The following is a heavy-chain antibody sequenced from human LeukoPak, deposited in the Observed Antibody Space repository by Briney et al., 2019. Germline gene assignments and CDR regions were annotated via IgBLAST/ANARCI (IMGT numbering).Heavy chain of an antibody. CDR3: ARDLGIAFDY. J-gene: IGHJ4*02. D-gene: IGHD7-27*01. V-gene: IGHV6-1*01. CDR1: GDSVPSNSAV. CDR2: TYYRSKWFN. Sequence: SQTLSLTCAISGDSVPSNSAVWNWIRQSPSRGLEWLGRTYYRSKWFNDYAVSVKSRVSINPDTSKNQLSLQLDSVTPEDTAVYYCARDLGIAFDYWGQGTLVTVSS.